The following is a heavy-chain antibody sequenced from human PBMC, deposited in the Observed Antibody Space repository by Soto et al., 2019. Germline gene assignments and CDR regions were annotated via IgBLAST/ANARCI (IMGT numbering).Heavy chain of an antibody. D-gene: IGHD5-12*01. CDR1: GGTFSSYA. J-gene: IGHJ5*02. V-gene: IGHV1-69*13. CDR2: IIPIFGTA. Sequence: ASVKVSCKASGGTFSSYAISWVRQAPGQGLEWMGGIIPIFGTANYAQKFQGRVTITADESTSTAYMELSSLRSEDTAVYYCARVTTRMATISWLDPWGQGTLVTVSS. CDR3: ARVTTRMATISWLDP.